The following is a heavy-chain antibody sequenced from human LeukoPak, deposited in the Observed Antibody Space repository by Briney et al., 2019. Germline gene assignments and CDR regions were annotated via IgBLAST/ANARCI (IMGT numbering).Heavy chain of an antibody. CDR1: GFTFSSYG. J-gene: IGHJ6*02. V-gene: IGHV3-30*02. Sequence: GGSLRLSCAASGFTFSSYGMHWVRQAPGKGLEWVASIRYDGSNKYYADSVRGRFTISRDNSKNTLYLQMNSLRAEDTAVYYCAALVVPAATPRNYYYYGMDVWGQGATVTVSS. CDR2: IRYDGSNK. D-gene: IGHD2-2*01. CDR3: AALVVPAATPRNYYYYGMDV.